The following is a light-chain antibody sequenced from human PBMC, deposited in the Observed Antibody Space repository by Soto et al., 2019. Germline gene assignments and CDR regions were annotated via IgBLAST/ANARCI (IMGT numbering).Light chain of an antibody. V-gene: IGLV1-40*01. CDR1: SSNIGAGYD. J-gene: IGLJ1*01. Sequence: QAVLTQPPSVSGAPGQRVTISCTGSSSNIGAGYDVHWYQQLPGTAPKLLIYGNSNRPSGVPDRFSGSKSGTSASLAITGLQAEDEADYYCVLYMGSGSYVFGTGTKLTVL. CDR2: GNS. CDR3: VLYMGSGSYV.